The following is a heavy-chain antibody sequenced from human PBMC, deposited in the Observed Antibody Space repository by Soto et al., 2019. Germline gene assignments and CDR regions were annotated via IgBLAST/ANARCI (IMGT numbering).Heavy chain of an antibody. J-gene: IGHJ6*03. D-gene: IGHD2-2*01. Sequence: GESLKISCKGSGYTFTSYWIGWVRQMPGKGLEWMGIIYPGDSDTRYSPSFQGQVTISADKSISTAYLQWSSLKASDTAVYYCTRENNIVVVPAANRRYYYYYMDVWGKGTTVTVSS. CDR3: TRENNIVVVPAANRRYYYYYMDV. CDR1: GYTFTSYW. CDR2: IYPGDSDT. V-gene: IGHV5-51*01.